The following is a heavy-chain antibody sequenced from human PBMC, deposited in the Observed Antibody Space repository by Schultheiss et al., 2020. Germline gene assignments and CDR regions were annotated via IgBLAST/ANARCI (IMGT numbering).Heavy chain of an antibody. CDR3: ARGSGNCSGGSCPWRMYYYYGMDV. J-gene: IGHJ6*02. V-gene: IGHV4-61*01. CDR2: IYYSRST. D-gene: IGHD2-15*01. CDR1: GGSVSSGRYY. Sequence: SQPLSLTCTVSGGSVSSGRYYWSWIRQPPGKGLEWIGYIYYSRSTNYNPSLKSRVTISVDTSKNQFSLKLSSVTAADTAVYYCARGSGNCSGGSCPWRMYYYYGMDVWGQGTTVTVSS.